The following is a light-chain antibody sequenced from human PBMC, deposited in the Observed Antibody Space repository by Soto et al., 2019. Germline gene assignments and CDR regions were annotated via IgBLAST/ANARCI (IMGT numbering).Light chain of an antibody. Sequence: QSVLTQPPSVSGAPGRRVTSSCTGSSSNIGAGHDVHWYQQLPGTAPKLLIYGNGNRPSGVPDRFSGSKSGTSASLAIAGLQADDEADYYCQSYDSSLSGSEVFGTGTKVTVL. V-gene: IGLV1-40*01. CDR1: SSNIGAGHD. CDR2: GNG. CDR3: QSYDSSLSGSEV. J-gene: IGLJ1*01.